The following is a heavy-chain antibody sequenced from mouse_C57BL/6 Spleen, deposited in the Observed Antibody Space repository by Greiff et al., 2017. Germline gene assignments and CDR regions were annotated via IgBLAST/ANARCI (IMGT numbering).Heavy chain of an antibody. CDR3: ARIYDGYYDY. CDR2: IDPNIGNT. D-gene: IGHD2-3*01. V-gene: IGHV1-81*01. J-gene: IGHJ2*01. Sequence: QVQLQQSGAELARPGASVKLSCKASGYTFTSYGISWVKQRPGQGLDWIGEIDPNIGNTYYNEKFKGKATLTADKSSSTAYMELRSLTSEDAAVYFCARIYDGYYDYWGQGTTLTVSS. CDR1: GYTFTSYG.